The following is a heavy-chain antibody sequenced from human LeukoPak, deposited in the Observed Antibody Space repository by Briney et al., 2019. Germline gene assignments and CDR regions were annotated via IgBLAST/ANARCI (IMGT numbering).Heavy chain of an antibody. Sequence: PSETLSLTCAVYGGSFSGYYWSWIRQPPGKGLEWIGEINHSGSTNYNPSLKSRVTISVDTSKNQFSLKLSSVTAADTAVYYCAGYVRERYQGGSWNRYSWFDPWGQGTLVTVSS. J-gene: IGHJ5*02. CDR1: GGSFSGYY. V-gene: IGHV4-34*01. CDR2: INHSGST. CDR3: AGYVRERYQGGSWNRYSWFDP. D-gene: IGHD1/OR15-1a*01.